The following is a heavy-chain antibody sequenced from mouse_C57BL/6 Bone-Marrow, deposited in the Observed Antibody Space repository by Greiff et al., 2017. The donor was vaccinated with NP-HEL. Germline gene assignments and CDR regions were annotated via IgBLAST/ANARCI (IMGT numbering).Heavy chain of an antibody. V-gene: IGHV2-2*01. J-gene: IGHJ1*03. D-gene: IGHD1-1*01. Sequence: QVQLKESGPGLVQPSQSLSITCTVSGFSLTSYGVHWVRQSPGKGLEWLGVIWSGGSTDYNAAFISRLSISKDNSKSQVFFKMNRLQADDTAIYYCARNPVLYGSSPYWYFDVWGTGTTVTVSS. CDR1: GFSLTSYG. CDR2: IWSGGST. CDR3: ARNPVLYGSSPYWYFDV.